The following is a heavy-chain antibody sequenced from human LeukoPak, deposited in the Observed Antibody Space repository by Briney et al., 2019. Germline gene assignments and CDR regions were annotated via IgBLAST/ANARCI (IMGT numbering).Heavy chain of an antibody. CDR2: ISSSSRDI. CDR1: GFIFSSHG. J-gene: IGHJ4*02. V-gene: IGHV3-48*01. Sequence: GGSLRLSCAASGFIFSSHGMNWVRQAPGKGLEWVSYISSSSRDIYYAESVKGRFTISRGNTRSSLYLQMNSLRVEDTGVYYCARDGGRWLRSYYFDFWGQGTVVTVSS. D-gene: IGHD5-24*01. CDR3: ARDGGRWLRSYYFDF.